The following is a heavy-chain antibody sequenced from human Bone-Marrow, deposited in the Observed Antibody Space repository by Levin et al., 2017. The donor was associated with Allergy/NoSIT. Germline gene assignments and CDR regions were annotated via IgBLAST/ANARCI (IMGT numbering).Heavy chain of an antibody. D-gene: IGHD3-22*01. Sequence: GGSLRLSCVASGFTFGDYSMNWVRQAPGKGLEWVSSASSTSKYIYYADSVRGRFTISRDNAKQSMYLQMDSLRAEDTAVYYCARDIIDSSSPERWYDPWGQGTLVIVSS. CDR1: GFTFGDYS. V-gene: IGHV3-21*01. J-gene: IGHJ5*02. CDR3: ARDIIDSSSPERWYDP. CDR2: ASSTSKYI.